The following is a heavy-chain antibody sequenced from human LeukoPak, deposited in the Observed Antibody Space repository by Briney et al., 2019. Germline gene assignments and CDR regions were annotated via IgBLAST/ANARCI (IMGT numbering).Heavy chain of an antibody. CDR2: IYYSGST. CDR1: GGSISSSSYY. CDR3: ARRFGSGSWPIDYYYYMDV. Sequence: SETLSLTCTVSGGSISSSSYYWGWIRQPPGKGLEWIGSIYYSGSTYYNPSLKSRVTISVDTSKNQLSLRLSSVTAADTAMYYCARRFGSGSWPIDYYYYMDVWGKGTTVTVSS. J-gene: IGHJ6*03. D-gene: IGHD3-10*01. V-gene: IGHV4-39*07.